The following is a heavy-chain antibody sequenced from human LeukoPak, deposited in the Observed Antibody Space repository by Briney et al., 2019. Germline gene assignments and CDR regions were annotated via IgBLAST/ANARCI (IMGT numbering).Heavy chain of an antibody. Sequence: GASLKVSCKASGYNLISYGIIWVRQAPGQGLEWIGWISAYNVNTNYAQKFQGRVTMTTDTSTSTAYMELRSLKSDDTAVYFCARPYDTSGYYIYYLDYWGQGTLVTVSS. J-gene: IGHJ4*02. CDR3: ARPYDTSGYYIYYLDY. CDR1: GYNLISYG. D-gene: IGHD3-22*01. V-gene: IGHV1-18*01. CDR2: ISAYNVNT.